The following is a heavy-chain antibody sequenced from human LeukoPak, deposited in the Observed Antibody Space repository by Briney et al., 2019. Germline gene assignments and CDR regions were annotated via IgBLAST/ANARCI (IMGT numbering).Heavy chain of an antibody. Sequence: GGSLRLSCAASGFTFSSYEMNWVRQAPGKGLEWVAVISYDGSNKYYADSVKGRFTISRDNSKNTLYLQMNSLTDEDTAVYYFAKVRWDNSGWYYLDNWGQGTLVTVSS. J-gene: IGHJ4*02. CDR3: AKVRWDNSGWYYLDN. D-gene: IGHD6-19*01. CDR2: ISYDGSNK. V-gene: IGHV3-30*18. CDR1: GFTFSSYE.